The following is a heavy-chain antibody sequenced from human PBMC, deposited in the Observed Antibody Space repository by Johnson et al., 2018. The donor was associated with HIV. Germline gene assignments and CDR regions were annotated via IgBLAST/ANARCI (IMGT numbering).Heavy chain of an antibody. D-gene: IGHD3-22*01. CDR1: GFTFSSYG. Sequence: VQLVESGGGVVQPGRSLRLSCAASGFTFSSYGMHWVRQAPGKGLDWVSYISSSGGTKYYADSGKGRFTISRDNAKNSLYLQMNSLRAEDTAVYNYDISGFVDAFCIWGQGKMVTVSS. CDR2: ISSSGGTK. V-gene: IGHV3-48*04. CDR3: DISGFVDAFCI. J-gene: IGHJ3*02.